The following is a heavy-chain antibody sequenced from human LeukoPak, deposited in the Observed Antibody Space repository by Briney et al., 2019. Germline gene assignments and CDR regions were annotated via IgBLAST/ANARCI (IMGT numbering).Heavy chain of an antibody. Sequence: SETLSLTCTVSGGSISSGGNYWSWIRQHPERGLEWIGYIYYSGSTYYNPSLKSRLTISVDRSKNQFSLKLRSVTAADTAVYYCARRLVRDYFDYWGQGTLVTVSS. J-gene: IGHJ4*02. D-gene: IGHD2-2*01. CDR3: ARRLVRDYFDY. CDR2: IYYSGST. V-gene: IGHV4-31*03. CDR1: GGSISSGGNY.